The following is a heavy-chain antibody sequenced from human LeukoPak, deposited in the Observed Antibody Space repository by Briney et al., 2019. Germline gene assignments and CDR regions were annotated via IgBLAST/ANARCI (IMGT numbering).Heavy chain of an antibody. V-gene: IGHV3-48*01. CDR3: ARSSDSSSLQYFQH. CDR1: GFTFSSYS. J-gene: IGHJ1*01. CDR2: ITSGSGVI. D-gene: IGHD6-6*01. Sequence: GGSLRLSCAASGFTFSSYSMNWVRQAPGKGLEWLSYITSGSGVIYYADSVKGRFTISRDDAKNSLYLQMNSLRAEDTAVYYCARSSDSSSLQYFQHCGQGTLVTVSS.